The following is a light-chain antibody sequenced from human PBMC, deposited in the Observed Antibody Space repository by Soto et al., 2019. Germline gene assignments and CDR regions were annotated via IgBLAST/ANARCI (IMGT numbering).Light chain of an antibody. J-gene: IGKJ5*01. CDR2: KVT. Sequence: DVVLTQSPLSLSVTLGQPASISCRSSESLVKSDGNTFLNWFQQRPGQSPRHLIYKVTNRDSGVPDRFSGSGSDTDFTLKIARVEAEDVGLYYCMQATHWPPVTFGQGTRLEIK. CDR1: ESLVKSDGNTF. V-gene: IGKV2-30*01. CDR3: MQATHWPPVT.